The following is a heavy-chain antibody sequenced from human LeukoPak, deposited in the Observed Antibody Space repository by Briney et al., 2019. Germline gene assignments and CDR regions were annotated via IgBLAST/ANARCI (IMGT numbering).Heavy chain of an antibody. V-gene: IGHV3-21*04. D-gene: IGHD6-19*01. CDR3: AKDRDSSGWYSGYFDY. Sequence: PGGSLRLSCAGSGFTFSSYSMNWVRQAPGKGLEWVSSISSDSSYIYYADSVKGRFTISRDNAKKSLYLQMNSLRAEDMALYYCAKDRDSSGWYSGYFDYWGQGTLVTVSS. CDR1: GFTFSSYS. J-gene: IGHJ4*02. CDR2: ISSDSSYI.